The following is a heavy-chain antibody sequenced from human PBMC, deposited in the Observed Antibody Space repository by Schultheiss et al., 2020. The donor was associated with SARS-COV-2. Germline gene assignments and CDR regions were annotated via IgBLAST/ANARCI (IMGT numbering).Heavy chain of an antibody. J-gene: IGHJ6*02. Sequence: SETLSLTCTVSGGSISSYYWSWIRQPAGKGLEWIGRIYTSGSTNYNPSLKSRVTMSVDTSKNQFSLKLSSVTAADTAVYYCAREVWRGIVVVPAGGMDVWGQGTTVTVSS. CDR2: IYTSGST. CDR1: GGSISSYY. D-gene: IGHD2-2*01. CDR3: AREVWRGIVVVPAGGMDV. V-gene: IGHV4-4*07.